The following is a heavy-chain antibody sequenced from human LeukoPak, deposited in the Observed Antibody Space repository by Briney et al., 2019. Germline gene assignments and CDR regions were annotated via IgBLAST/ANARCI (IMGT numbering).Heavy chain of an antibody. D-gene: IGHD4-23*01. CDR1: GFTFSSNA. CDR3: AKDLLRWSFDY. V-gene: IGHV3-23*01. Sequence: PGGSLRLSCAASGFTFSSNAMTWVRQAPGKGLEWVSAIHGSDDNTHYADSGKGRFTISRDKSKNTLYLQMNSLRADDTAVYYCAKDLLRWSFDYWGQGTLVTVSS. J-gene: IGHJ4*02. CDR2: IHGSDDNT.